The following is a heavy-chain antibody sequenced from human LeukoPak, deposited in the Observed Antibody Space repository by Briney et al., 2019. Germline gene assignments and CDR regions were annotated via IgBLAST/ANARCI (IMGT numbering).Heavy chain of an antibody. CDR3: ARVFHDYYFDY. CDR2: IYSGSNT. CDR1: GFTVSGNY. D-gene: IGHD3-3*01. Sequence: GGSLRLSCAASGFTVSGNYMSWVRQAPGEGLEWVSLIYSGSNTYYVDSVKGRFTISRDNSKNTLYLQMNTVRAEDTAIYYCARVFHDYYFDYWGQGTLVTVSS. V-gene: IGHV3-53*01. J-gene: IGHJ4*02.